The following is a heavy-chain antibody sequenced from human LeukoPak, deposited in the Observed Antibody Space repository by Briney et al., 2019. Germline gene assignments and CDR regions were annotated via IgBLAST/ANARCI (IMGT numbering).Heavy chain of an antibody. CDR3: ARDGTAAGLYFDL. Sequence: GGSLRLXCAASGFTFSRYWLSWVRQAPGKELEWVANMNQDGSAKYYVDSVKGRFTISRDNAKNSLYLQMSSLRAEDTAVYYCARDGTAAGLYFDLWGQGTLVTVSS. V-gene: IGHV3-7*01. CDR2: MNQDGSAK. J-gene: IGHJ4*01. CDR1: GFTFSRYW. D-gene: IGHD6-13*01.